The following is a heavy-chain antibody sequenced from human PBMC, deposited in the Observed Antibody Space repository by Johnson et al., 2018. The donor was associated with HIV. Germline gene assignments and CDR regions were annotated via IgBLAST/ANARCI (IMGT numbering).Heavy chain of an antibody. CDR1: GFTVSSNY. CDR2: IYSGGST. Sequence: VQLVESGGGLIQPGGSLRLSCAASGFTVSSNYMSWVRQAPGKGLEWVSVIYSGGSTYYADSVKGRFTISRDNAKNSLYLQMNSLRAEDTAVYYCARARLLWFRELWPHDAFDIWGQGTKVTVSS. D-gene: IGHD3-10*01. V-gene: IGHV3-53*01. J-gene: IGHJ3*02. CDR3: ARARLLWFRELWPHDAFDI.